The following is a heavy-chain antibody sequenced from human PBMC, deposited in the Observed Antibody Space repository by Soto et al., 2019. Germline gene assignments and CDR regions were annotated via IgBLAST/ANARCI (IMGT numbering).Heavy chain of an antibody. Sequence: SVKVSCKASAGTFSSYTISWVRQAPGQGLEWMGRIIPILGIANYAQKFQGRVTITADKSTSTAYMELSSLRSEDTAVYYCANESREQIFNYYYMDVWGKGTTVTVSS. CDR1: AGTFSSYT. CDR2: IIPILGIA. V-gene: IGHV1-69*02. CDR3: ANESREQIFNYYYMDV. J-gene: IGHJ6*03. D-gene: IGHD1-26*01.